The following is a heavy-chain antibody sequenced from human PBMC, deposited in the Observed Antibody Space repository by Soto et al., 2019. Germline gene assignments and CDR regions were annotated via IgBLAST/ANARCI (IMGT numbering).Heavy chain of an antibody. CDR3: ANFNDDGDYGEDY. J-gene: IGHJ4*02. D-gene: IGHD4-17*01. CDR1: GGTFSSYT. CDR2: IIPILGIA. V-gene: IGHV1-69*02. Sequence: QVQLVQSGAEVKKPGSSVKVSCKASGGTFSSYTISWVRQAPGQGLEWMGRIIPILGIANYAQKFQGRVTITADKSARTAYMGLSSLRSEDTAVYDYANFNDDGDYGEDYWGQGTLVTVSS.